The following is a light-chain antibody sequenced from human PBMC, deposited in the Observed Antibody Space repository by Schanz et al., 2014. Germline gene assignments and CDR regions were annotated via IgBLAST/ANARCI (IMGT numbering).Light chain of an antibody. CDR2: DDS. V-gene: IGLV3-21*03. Sequence: SYELTQPPSVSVAPGKTARITCGGTNIGSKSVHWYQQKPGQAPVLVVYDDSDRPSGIPERFSGSNSGNTATLTISRVEAGDEADYYCQVWDSSRDRPVFGGGTKLTVL. CDR1: NIGSKS. J-gene: IGLJ3*02. CDR3: QVWDSSRDRPV.